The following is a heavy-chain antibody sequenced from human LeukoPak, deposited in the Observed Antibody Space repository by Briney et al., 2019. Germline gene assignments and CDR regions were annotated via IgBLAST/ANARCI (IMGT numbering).Heavy chain of an antibody. CDR3: ARHYKSTRTTVFVS. D-gene: IGHD4-11*01. Sequence: SETLSVTFTVSGDSIISYYWSWIRQPPGKGLEWIGYVHYSGSTKYNPSLKSRVTISLDTSKNQFSLRMSSVSAADTAVYYCARHYKSTRTTVFVSSGRRNLVTVSS. CDR2: VHYSGST. J-gene: IGHJ4*02. CDR1: GDSIISYY. V-gene: IGHV4-59*08.